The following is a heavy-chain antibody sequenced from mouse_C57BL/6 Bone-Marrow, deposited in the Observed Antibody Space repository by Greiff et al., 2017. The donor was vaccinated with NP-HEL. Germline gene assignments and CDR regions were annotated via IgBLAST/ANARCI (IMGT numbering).Heavy chain of an antibody. CDR1: GFTFSDYY. V-gene: IGHV5-12*01. Sequence: EVQVVESGGGLVQPGGSLKLSCAASGFTFSDYYMYWVRQTPEKRLEWVAYISNGGGSTYYPDTVKGRFTISRDKAKNTLYLQMSRLKSEDTAMYYCARVVAEGYAMDYWGQGTSVTVSS. D-gene: IGHD1-1*01. CDR2: ISNGGGST. CDR3: ARVVAEGYAMDY. J-gene: IGHJ4*01.